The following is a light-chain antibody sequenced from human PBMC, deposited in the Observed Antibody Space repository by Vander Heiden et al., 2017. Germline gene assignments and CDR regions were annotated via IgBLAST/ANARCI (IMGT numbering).Light chain of an antibody. V-gene: IGKV3-20*01. CDR2: GAS. CDR1: QSVSNTY. Sequence: DIVLTLSPGTLSLSPGERATLSCRASQSVSNTYLAWYQQKPGQAPRLLIYGASSSATGIPDRFSGSGSGTDFTLTISRLEPEDFSVYYCQQYGSSPPYTFGQGTKLEIK. CDR3: QQYGSSPPYT. J-gene: IGKJ2*01.